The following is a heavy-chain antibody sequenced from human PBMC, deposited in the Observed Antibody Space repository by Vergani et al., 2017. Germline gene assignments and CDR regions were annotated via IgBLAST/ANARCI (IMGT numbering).Heavy chain of an antibody. CDR1: GFTFSSYG. Sequence: VQLVESGGGVVQPGRSLRLSCAASGFTFSSYGMHWVRQAPGKGLEWVSSISSSSSYIYYADSVKGRFTISRDNAKNSLYLQMNSLRAEDTAVYYCARGRYSSSWNNWFDPWGQGTLVTVSS. CDR2: ISSSSSYI. V-gene: IGHV3-21*01. D-gene: IGHD6-13*01. J-gene: IGHJ5*02. CDR3: ARGRYSSSWNNWFDP.